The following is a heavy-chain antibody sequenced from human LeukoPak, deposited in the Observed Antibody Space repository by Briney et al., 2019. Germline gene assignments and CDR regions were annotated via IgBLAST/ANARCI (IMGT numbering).Heavy chain of an antibody. CDR3: VGDFDY. CDR1: GFTFSTYD. CDR2: IRSDGSNK. V-gene: IGHV3-30*02. Sequence: GGSLRLSRAASGFTFSTYDMDWVRQAPGKGLEWVAFIRSDGSNKHYADSVEGRFTISRDNSKNTLYLQMNSLRAEDTALYYCVGDFDYWGQGTLVTVSS. J-gene: IGHJ4*02.